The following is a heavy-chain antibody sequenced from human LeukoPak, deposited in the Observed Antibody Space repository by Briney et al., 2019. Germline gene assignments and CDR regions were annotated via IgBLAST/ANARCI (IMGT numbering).Heavy chain of an antibody. J-gene: IGHJ6*03. CDR1: GFTFSSYS. V-gene: IGHV3-21*01. CDR2: ISSSSSYI. Sequence: PGGSLRLSCAASGFTFSSYSMNWVRQAPGKGLEWVSSISSSSSYIYYADSVKGRFTISRDNAKNSLYLQMNSLRAEDTAVYYCARDVPFYYYMDVWGKGTTVTVSS. CDR3: ARDVPFYYYMDV.